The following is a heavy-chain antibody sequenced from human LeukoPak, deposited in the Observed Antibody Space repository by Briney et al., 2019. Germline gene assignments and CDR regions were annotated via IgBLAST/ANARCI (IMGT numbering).Heavy chain of an antibody. J-gene: IGHJ3*02. V-gene: IGHV3-21*01. D-gene: IGHD2-2*01. Sequence: PGGSLSLSCAASGFTFRSYSMNWVRQAPGKGLEWVSSISSSSSYIYYADSAKGRFTISRDNAKNSLYLQMNSLRAEDTAVYYCTSLRTAVPDAGEAYDIWGQGTLVTVSS. CDR3: TSLRTAVPDAGEAYDI. CDR2: ISSSSSYI. CDR1: GFTFRSYS.